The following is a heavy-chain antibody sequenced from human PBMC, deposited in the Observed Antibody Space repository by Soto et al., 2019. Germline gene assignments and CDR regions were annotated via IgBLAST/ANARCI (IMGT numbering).Heavy chain of an antibody. Sequence: SETLSLTCTVSGGSISSYYWSWIRQPPGKGLEWIGYIYYSGSTNYNPSLKSRVTISVDTSKNQFSLKLSSVTAADTAVYYCARGITDIVVVPAAIGFDYWGQGTLVT. CDR2: IYYSGST. CDR1: GGSISSYY. D-gene: IGHD2-2*02. V-gene: IGHV4-59*01. J-gene: IGHJ4*02. CDR3: ARGITDIVVVPAAIGFDY.